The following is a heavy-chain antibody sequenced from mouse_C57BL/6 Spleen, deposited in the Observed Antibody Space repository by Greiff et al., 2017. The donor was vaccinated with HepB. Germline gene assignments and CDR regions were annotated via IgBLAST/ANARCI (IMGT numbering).Heavy chain of an antibody. J-gene: IGHJ3*01. CDR2: IRNKANGYTT. CDR1: GFTFTDYY. CDR3: ARSRGGGFAY. Sequence: DVMLVESGGGLVQPGGSLSLSCAASGFTFTDYYMSWVRQPPGKALEWLGFIRNKANGYTTEYSASVKGRFTISRDNSQSILYLQMNALRAEDSATYYCARSRGGGFAYWGQGTLVTVSA. V-gene: IGHV7-3*01.